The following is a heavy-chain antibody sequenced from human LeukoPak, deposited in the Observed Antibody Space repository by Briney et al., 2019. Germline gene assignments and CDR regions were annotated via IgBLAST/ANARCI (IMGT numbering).Heavy chain of an antibody. CDR3: ARAMERYFDWLLDHYYYMDV. CDR1: GYTFTSYD. D-gene: IGHD3-9*01. Sequence: AASVTVSCKASGYTFTSYDINWVRQATGQGLEWTGWMNPNSGNTGYAQKFQGRVTITRNTSISTAYMELSSLRSEDTAVYYCARAMERYFDWLLDHYYYMDVWGKGTTVTVSS. CDR2: MNPNSGNT. V-gene: IGHV1-8*03. J-gene: IGHJ6*03.